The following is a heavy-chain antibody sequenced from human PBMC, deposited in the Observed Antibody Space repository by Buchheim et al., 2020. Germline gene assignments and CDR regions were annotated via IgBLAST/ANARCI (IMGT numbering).Heavy chain of an antibody. CDR3: AADVPVPLAQIDY. Sequence: EVQLVESGGDLVKPGESLRLSRVASGFTFSNAWMSWVRQVPGKGLEWIGRIKSKSASETTDYAAPVNGRFSISRDDSTNTLSLQMNSLKIEDTGVYYCAADVPVPLAQIDYWGPGTL. J-gene: IGHJ4*02. CDR2: IKSKSASETT. CDR1: GFTFSNAW. D-gene: IGHD2/OR15-2a*01. V-gene: IGHV3-15*01.